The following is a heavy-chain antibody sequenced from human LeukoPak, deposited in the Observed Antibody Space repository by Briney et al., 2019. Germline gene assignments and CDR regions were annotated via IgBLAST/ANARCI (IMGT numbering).Heavy chain of an antibody. Sequence: GGSLSLSCTASGFTLSSYALCCVRQGPGKEGVWGSAISVSGNTYHADSVKGRFTISRDSSKNTLYLQMNSLRAEDAAVYYCAKAPVTTCSGAYCYPFDYWGQGTLVTVSS. CDR1: GFTLSSYA. J-gene: IGHJ4*02. D-gene: IGHD2-15*01. CDR2: ISVSGNT. CDR3: AKAPVTTCSGAYCYPFDY. V-gene: IGHV3-23*01.